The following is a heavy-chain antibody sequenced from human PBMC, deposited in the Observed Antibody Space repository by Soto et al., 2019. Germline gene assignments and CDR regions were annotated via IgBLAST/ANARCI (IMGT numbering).Heavy chain of an antibody. CDR1: GFTFSDHY. CDR3: TRRALVGLANDH. J-gene: IGHJ4*02. Sequence: GGSLRLSCAASGFTFSDHYMDWVRQAPGKGLEWVARSRDRPNIYTTEYAASVKGRFTIYRDGSEDSLYLQMNSLKIEDTATYFCTRRALVGLANDHWGQGTLVTVSS. CDR2: SRDRPNIYTT. D-gene: IGHD1-26*01. V-gene: IGHV3-72*01.